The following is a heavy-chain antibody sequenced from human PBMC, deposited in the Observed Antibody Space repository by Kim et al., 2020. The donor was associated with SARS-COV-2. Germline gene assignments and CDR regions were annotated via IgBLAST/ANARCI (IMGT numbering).Heavy chain of an antibody. V-gene: IGHV4-34*01. J-gene: IGHJ4*02. Sequence: SETLSLTCAVYGGSFSGYYWSWIRQPPGKGLEWIGEINHSGSTNYNPSLKSRVTISVDTSKNQFSLKLSSVTAADTAVYYCARGNGFGELFHFDYWGQGTLVTVSS. CDR2: INHSGST. CDR3: ARGNGFGELFHFDY. CDR1: GGSFSGYY. D-gene: IGHD3-10*01.